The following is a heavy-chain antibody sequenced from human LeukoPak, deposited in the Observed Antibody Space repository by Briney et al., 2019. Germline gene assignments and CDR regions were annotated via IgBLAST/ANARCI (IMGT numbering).Heavy chain of an antibody. J-gene: IGHJ4*02. CDR2: ISNSGGST. V-gene: IGHV3-23*01. CDR1: GFTFSSNA. Sequence: GGSLRLSCAVSGFTFSSNAMSWVRQAPGKGLEWVSAISNSGGSTYYADSVKCRFTISRDNSKNTLYLQMNSLRAEDTAVYYCARGRWYFDYWGQGTLVTVSS. D-gene: IGHD5-24*01. CDR3: ARGRWYFDY.